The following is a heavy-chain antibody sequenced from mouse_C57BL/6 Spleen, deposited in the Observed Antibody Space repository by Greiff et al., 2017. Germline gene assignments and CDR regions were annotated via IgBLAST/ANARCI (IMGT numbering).Heavy chain of an antibody. CDR2: IDPSDSYT. CDR1: GYTFTSYW. V-gene: IGHV1-50*01. Sequence: QVQLQQSGAELVKPGASVKLSCKASGYTFTSYWMQWVKQRPGPGLEWIGEIDPSDSYTNYNQKFKGKATLTVDTSSSTAYMQLSSLTSEDSAVYYCARPSGNFFDYWGQGTTLTVSS. CDR3: ARPSGNFFDY. J-gene: IGHJ2*01. D-gene: IGHD1-1*02.